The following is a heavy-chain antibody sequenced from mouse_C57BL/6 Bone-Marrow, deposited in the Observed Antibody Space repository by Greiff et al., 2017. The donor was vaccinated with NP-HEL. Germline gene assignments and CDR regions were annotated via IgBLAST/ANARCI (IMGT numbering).Heavy chain of an antibody. CDR2: IRSKSNNYAT. D-gene: IGHD2-5*01. CDR3: VRHSNSAWFAY. V-gene: IGHV10-1*01. Sequence: DVKLVESGGGLVQPKGSLKLSCAASGFSFNTYAMNWVRQAPGKGLEWVARIRSKSNNYATYYADSVKDRFTISRDDSESMLYLQMNNLKTEDTAMYYCVRHSNSAWFAYWGQGTLVTVSA. J-gene: IGHJ3*01. CDR1: GFSFNTYA.